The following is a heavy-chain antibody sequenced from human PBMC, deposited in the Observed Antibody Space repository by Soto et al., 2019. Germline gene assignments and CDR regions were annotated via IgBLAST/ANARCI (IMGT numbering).Heavy chain of an antibody. J-gene: IGHJ5*02. CDR1: GYTFTSYG. CDR2: ISAYNGNK. V-gene: IGHV1-18*01. D-gene: IGHD6-13*01. CDR3: ARAGGSIAAAGIIRRWFDP. Sequence: ASVKVSCKASGYTFTSYGISWVRQAPGQGLEWMGWISAYNGNKNYAQKLQGRVTMTTDTSTSTAYMELRSLRSDDTAVYYCARAGGSIAAAGIIRRWFDPWGQGTLVTVSS.